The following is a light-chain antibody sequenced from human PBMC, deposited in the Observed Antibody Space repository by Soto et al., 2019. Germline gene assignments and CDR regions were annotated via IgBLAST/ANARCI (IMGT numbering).Light chain of an antibody. CDR3: QQYNSYSRT. V-gene: IGKV1-5*03. CDR2: KAS. Sequence: DIQMTQSPSTLSASVGDRVTITCRASQSISSWLAWYQQKPGKAPKLLMYKASSLESGVPSRFSGSGSRTEFTLTISSLQPDDFATYYCQQYNSYSRTFGQGTKVEIK. CDR1: QSISSW. J-gene: IGKJ1*01.